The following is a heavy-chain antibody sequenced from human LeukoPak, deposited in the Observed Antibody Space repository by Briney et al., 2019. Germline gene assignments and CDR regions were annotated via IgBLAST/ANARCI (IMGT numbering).Heavy chain of an antibody. CDR1: GFIFSNTW. V-gene: IGHV3-15*01. CDR3: TTDVVFYDSSGYFDY. Sequence: PGGSLRLSCAASGFIFSNTWMSWVRQAPGKGLEWLGRIRSKTDGGTTEYAAPVKGRFTISRDDSKNTLHLQMNSLKTEDTAVYYCTTDVVFYDSSGYFDYCGQGTLVTASS. CDR2: IRSKTDGGTT. D-gene: IGHD3-22*01. J-gene: IGHJ4*02.